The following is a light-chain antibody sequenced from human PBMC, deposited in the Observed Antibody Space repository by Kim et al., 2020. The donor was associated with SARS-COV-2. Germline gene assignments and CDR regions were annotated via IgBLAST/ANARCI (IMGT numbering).Light chain of an antibody. J-gene: IGKJ4*01. Sequence: SPGERVTLSCRASQSVSSNLAWYQQKSGQAPRLLIYGASTRATNIPSRFSGSGSGTEFSLTINTLQSEDFAVYYCQQYNDWPPLTFGGGTKVDIK. V-gene: IGKV3-15*01. CDR1: QSVSSN. CDR3: QQYNDWPPLT. CDR2: GAS.